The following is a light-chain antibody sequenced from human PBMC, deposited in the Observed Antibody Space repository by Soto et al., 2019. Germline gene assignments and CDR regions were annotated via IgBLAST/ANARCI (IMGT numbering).Light chain of an antibody. Sequence: QAVVTQPPSASGTPGQRVTISCSGSSSNIGRNAVNWYQQLPGAAPKLLIYSHDQRPSGVPDRFSDSKSGTSASLAISGLQSEDEADYYCVAWDDSLKGPVFGGGTKVTVL. CDR2: SHD. J-gene: IGLJ3*02. V-gene: IGLV1-44*01. CDR1: SSNIGRNA. CDR3: VAWDDSLKGPV.